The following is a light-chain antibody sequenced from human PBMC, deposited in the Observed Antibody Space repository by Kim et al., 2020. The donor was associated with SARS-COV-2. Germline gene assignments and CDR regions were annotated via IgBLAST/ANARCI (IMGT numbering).Light chain of an antibody. V-gene: IGKV3-20*01. J-gene: IGKJ1*01. CDR3: QQSGSSPWT. CDR1: QSVSSNY. Sequence: EIVLTQSPGTLSLSPGERATLSCRAGQSVSSNYLAWYQQKPGQAPRLIIYGASSRATGIPDRFSGSGSGTDFTLTISRLEPEDFAVYYCQQSGSSPWTFGQGTKVDIK. CDR2: GAS.